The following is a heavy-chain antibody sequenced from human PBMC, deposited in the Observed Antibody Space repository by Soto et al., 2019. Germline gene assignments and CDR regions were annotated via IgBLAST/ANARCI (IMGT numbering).Heavy chain of an antibody. D-gene: IGHD1-26*01. V-gene: IGHV3-30*18. CDR2: ISYDGSNK. J-gene: IGHJ4*02. CDR1: GFTFSSYG. Sequence: QVQLVESGGGVVQPGGSLRLSCAASGFTFSSYGMHWVRQAPGKGLEWVAVISYDGSNKYYADSVKGRFTISRDNSKNTLYLQMNSLRAEDTAVYYCAKDTTKWELTLPSVFWGQGTLVTVSS. CDR3: AKDTTKWELTLPSVF.